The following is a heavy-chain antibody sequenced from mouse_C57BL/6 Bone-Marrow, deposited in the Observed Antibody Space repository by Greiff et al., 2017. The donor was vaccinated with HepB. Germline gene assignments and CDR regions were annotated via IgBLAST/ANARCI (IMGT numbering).Heavy chain of an antibody. CDR3: AKNGYGSSYLDY. D-gene: IGHD1-1*01. Sequence: QVQLQQSGPGLVQPSQSLSITCTVSGFSLTSYGVHWVRQSPGKGLEWLGVIWRGGSTDYNAAFMSRLSITKDNSKIQVFFKMNSLQADDTAIYYCAKNGYGSSYLDYWGQGTTLTVSS. V-gene: IGHV2-5*01. J-gene: IGHJ2*01. CDR1: GFSLTSYG. CDR2: IWRGGST.